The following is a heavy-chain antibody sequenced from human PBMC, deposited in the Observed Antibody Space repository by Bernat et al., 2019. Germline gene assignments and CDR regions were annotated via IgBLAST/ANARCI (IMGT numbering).Heavy chain of an antibody. CDR3: RGYEEYSGQTGDYRYFDY. D-gene: IGHD5-12*01. V-gene: IGHV1-69*02. J-gene: IGHJ4*02. Sequence: QVQLVQSGAEVKKPGSSVKVSCKASGGTFSSYTISWVRQAPGQGLEWMGRIIPILGIANYAQKFQGRVTITADKSTSTAYMELSSLRSEDTAVYYCRGYEEYSGQTGDYRYFDYWGQGTLVTVSS. CDR2: IIPILGIA. CDR1: GGTFSSYT.